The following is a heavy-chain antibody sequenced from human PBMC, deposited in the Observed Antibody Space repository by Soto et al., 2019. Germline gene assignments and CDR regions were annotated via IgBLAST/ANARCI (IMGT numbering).Heavy chain of an antibody. CDR3: AKREGNTYGLFH. CDR2: IKTDGSTT. J-gene: IGHJ4*02. V-gene: IGHV3-74*01. D-gene: IGHD5-18*01. CDR1: GFSFSSYW. Sequence: GGSLRLSCAASGFSFSSYWIHWVRQAPGKGLVWVSRIKTDGSTTDYADSVKGRFTISRDNAKNTLYLQMNSLRAEDTAVYYCAKREGNTYGLFHWGLGTLVTVSS.